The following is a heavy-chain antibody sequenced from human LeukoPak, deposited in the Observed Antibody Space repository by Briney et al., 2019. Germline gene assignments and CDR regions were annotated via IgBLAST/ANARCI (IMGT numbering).Heavy chain of an antibody. D-gene: IGHD6-19*01. CDR1: GGTFSSYA. J-gene: IGHJ4*02. CDR3: ATGLFFYSSGLWDY. Sequence: GASVKVSCKASGGTFSSYAISWVRQAPGQGLEWMGRIIPILGIANYAQKFQGRVTITADKSTSTAYMELSSLRSEDTAVYYCATGLFFYSSGLWDYWGQGTLVTVSS. V-gene: IGHV1-69*04. CDR2: IIPILGIA.